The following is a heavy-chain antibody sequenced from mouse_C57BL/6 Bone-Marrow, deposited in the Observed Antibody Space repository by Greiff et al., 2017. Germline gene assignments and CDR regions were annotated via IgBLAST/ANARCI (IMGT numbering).Heavy chain of an antibody. CDR1: GYTFTSYW. Sequence: QVQLQQPGAELVRPGSSVKLSCKASGYTFTSYWMHWVKQRPIQGLEWIGNIDPSDSETHYNQKFKDKATLTVDKSSSTAYMQLSSLTSEDSAVYYCAREGRLWYYFDYWGQGTTLTGSS. D-gene: IGHD1-1*02. CDR3: AREGRLWYYFDY. V-gene: IGHV1-52*01. J-gene: IGHJ2*01. CDR2: IDPSDSET.